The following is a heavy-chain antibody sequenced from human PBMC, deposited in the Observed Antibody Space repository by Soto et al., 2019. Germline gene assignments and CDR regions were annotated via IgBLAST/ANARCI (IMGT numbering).Heavy chain of an antibody. CDR2: ISYDGGLQ. CDR3: VSDRGYGHASVPYS. J-gene: IGHJ4*02. CDR1: GFTFSSYG. V-gene: IGHV3-30*03. Sequence: QAQLVESGGGVVQPGRSLRLSCAASGFTFSSYGMHWVRQAPGTGLEWVAVISYDGGLQLYADSVKGPFTISRDNSKNMVLLQMNSLRAEDTAVYYCVSDRGYGHASVPYSWGQGTLVSVSS. D-gene: IGHD5-18*01.